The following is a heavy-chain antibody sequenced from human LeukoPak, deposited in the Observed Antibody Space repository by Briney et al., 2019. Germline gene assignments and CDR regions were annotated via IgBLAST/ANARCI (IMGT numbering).Heavy chain of an antibody. CDR1: GGSISSYY. CDR3: ARHVGFITMVRGVINNNWFDP. V-gene: IGHV4-59*05. CDR2: IYYSGSP. J-gene: IGHJ5*02. Sequence: SETLSLTCTVSGGSISSYYWSWIRQPPGKGLEWIGSIYYSGSPYYNPSLKSRVTISVDTSKKQFSLKLSSVTAADTAVYYCARHVGFITMVRGVINNNWFDPWGQGTLVTVSS. D-gene: IGHD3-10*01.